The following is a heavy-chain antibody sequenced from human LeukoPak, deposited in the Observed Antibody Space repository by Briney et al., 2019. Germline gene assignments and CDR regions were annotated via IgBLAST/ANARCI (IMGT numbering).Heavy chain of an antibody. CDR3: ARDGRGYSYGVGFDP. CDR2: IYYTGST. D-gene: IGHD5-18*01. J-gene: IGHJ5*02. Sequence: SETLSLTCTASGGSIISYYWTWIRQPPGKGLEWIGYIYYTGSTKYNPSLKSRVTISVDTSKNQFSLKLSSVTAADTAVYYCARDGRGYSYGVGFDPWGQGTLVTVSS. V-gene: IGHV4-59*01. CDR1: GGSIISYY.